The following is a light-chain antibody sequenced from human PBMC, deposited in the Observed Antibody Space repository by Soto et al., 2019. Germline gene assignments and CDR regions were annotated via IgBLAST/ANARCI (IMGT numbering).Light chain of an antibody. Sequence: EIVLTQSPGTLSLSPGERATLSCRASQSVSSSYLGWYQQKPGQAPRLLIYGASSRATGIPDRFSGSGSGTDFTLTISRQEPEDFAVYYCQQYGSSPWTFGQGTKVDIK. CDR1: QSVSSSY. CDR2: GAS. V-gene: IGKV3-20*01. CDR3: QQYGSSPWT. J-gene: IGKJ1*01.